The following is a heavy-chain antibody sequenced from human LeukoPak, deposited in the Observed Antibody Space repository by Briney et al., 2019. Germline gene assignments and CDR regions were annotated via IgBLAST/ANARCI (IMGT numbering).Heavy chain of an antibody. V-gene: IGHV3-7*01. J-gene: IGHJ3*01. Sequence: HPGGSLRLSCAASGSTFSSYWMSWVRQAPGKGLEWVANIKQDGSEKYYVDSVKGRFTISRDNAKNSLYLQMNSLRAEDTAVYYCARDLAYPESTGWGQGTMVTVSS. CDR2: IKQDGSEK. CDR1: GSTFSSYW. CDR3: ARDLAYPESTG. D-gene: IGHD2-21*01.